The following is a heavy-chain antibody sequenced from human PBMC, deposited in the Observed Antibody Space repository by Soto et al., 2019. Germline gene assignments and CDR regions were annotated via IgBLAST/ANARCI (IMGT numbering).Heavy chain of an antibody. CDR3: ARDPPPVTHAGSFDY. D-gene: IGHD4-17*01. CDR1: GFTFSSYS. J-gene: IGHJ4*02. CDR2: ISSSSSTI. Sequence: HPGGSLRLSCAASGFTFSSYSMNWVRQAPGKGLEWVSYISSSSSTIYYADSVKGRFTISRDNAKNSLYLQMNSLRAEDTAVYYCARDPPPVTHAGSFDYWGQGTLVTVSS. V-gene: IGHV3-48*01.